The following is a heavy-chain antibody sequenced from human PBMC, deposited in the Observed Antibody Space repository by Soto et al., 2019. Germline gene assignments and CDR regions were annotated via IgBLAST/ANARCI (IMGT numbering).Heavy chain of an antibody. CDR1: GFTFSSYG. D-gene: IGHD3-3*01. Sequence: QVQLVESGGGVVQPGRSLRLSCAASGFTFSSYGMHWVRQAPGKGLEWVAVIWYDGSNKYYADSVKGRFTISRDNSKNTLYLQMNSLRAEDTAVYYCARDGLSIFGVVTPGGMDVWGQGTTVTVSS. V-gene: IGHV3-33*01. CDR2: IWYDGSNK. J-gene: IGHJ6*02. CDR3: ARDGLSIFGVVTPGGMDV.